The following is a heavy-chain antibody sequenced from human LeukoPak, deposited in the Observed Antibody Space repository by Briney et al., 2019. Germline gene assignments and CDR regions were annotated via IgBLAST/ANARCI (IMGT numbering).Heavy chain of an antibody. Sequence: GGSLRLSCAASGFTFSNYGINWVRQAPGKGLEWVSYISSSSSTIHYADSAQGRFTISRDNAKNSLYLQMNGLRAEDTAVYYCARVRGDYLAFDIWGQGTMVIVSS. CDR3: ARVRGDYLAFDI. CDR1: GFTFSNYG. CDR2: ISSSSSTI. J-gene: IGHJ3*02. V-gene: IGHV3-48*01. D-gene: IGHD4-17*01.